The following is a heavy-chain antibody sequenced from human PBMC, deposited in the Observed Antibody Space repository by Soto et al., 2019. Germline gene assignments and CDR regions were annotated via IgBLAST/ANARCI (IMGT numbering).Heavy chain of an antibody. CDR3: AKSAYGSGTYFAAFEF. CDR2: KSDSGSST. V-gene: IGHV3-23*01. CDR1: GFTFSSYA. Sequence: EVQLLESGGGLVQPGGSRRLSCAASGFTFSSYAMNWVRQAPGKGLEWVSTKSDSGSSTFYADSVMGRFTISRDNSKNTLFLQMNSLRVEDTALYYCAKSAYGSGTYFAAFEFWGQGTMVTVSS. J-gene: IGHJ3*01. D-gene: IGHD3-10*01.